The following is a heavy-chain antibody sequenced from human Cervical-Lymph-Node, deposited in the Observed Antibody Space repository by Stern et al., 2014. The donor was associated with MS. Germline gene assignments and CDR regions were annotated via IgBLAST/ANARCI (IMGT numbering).Heavy chain of an antibody. CDR2: IYYSGST. CDR1: GVSISTYY. Sequence: QVQLQESGPGLVKPSETLSLTCTVSGVSISTYYWSWIRQPPGKGLAWIGDIYYSGSTTYNPSLKSRVTMSVDTSKSQFSLKLSSVTAADTAVYYCARDVGMDSWGQGTLVTVSS. J-gene: IGHJ5*01. CDR3: ARDVGMDS. V-gene: IGHV4-59*01. D-gene: IGHD6-13*01.